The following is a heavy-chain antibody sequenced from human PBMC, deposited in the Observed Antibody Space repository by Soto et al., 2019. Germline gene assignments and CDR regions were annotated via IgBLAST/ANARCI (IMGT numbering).Heavy chain of an antibody. D-gene: IGHD1-26*01. J-gene: IGHJ4*02. CDR1: GYTFTSYA. Sequence: QVQLVQSGAEVKKPGASVKVSCKASGYTFTSYAMHWVRQAPGQRLEWMGWINAGNGNTKYSQKCQGRVTITRDTSASTAYMELSSLRSEDTAVYYCARDLGVGAASDYWGQGTLVTVSS. CDR2: INAGNGNT. V-gene: IGHV1-3*01. CDR3: ARDLGVGAASDY.